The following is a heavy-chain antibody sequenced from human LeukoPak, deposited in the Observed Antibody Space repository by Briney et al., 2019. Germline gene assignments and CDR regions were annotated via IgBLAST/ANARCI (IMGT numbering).Heavy chain of an antibody. CDR1: GGSISSSSYY. CDR3: ARVNKGIAARQNFDY. J-gene: IGHJ4*02. V-gene: IGHV4-39*07. Sequence: PSETLSLTCTVSGGSISSSSYYWGWIRQPPGKGLEWIGSIYYSGSTYYNPSLKGRVTISVDTSKNQFSLKLSSVTAADTAVYYCARVNKGIAARQNFDYWGQGTLVTVSS. CDR2: IYYSGST. D-gene: IGHD6-6*01.